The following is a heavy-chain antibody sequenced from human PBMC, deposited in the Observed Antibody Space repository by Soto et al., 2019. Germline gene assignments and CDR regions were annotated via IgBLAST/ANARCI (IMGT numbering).Heavy chain of an antibody. V-gene: IGHV3-30-3*01. D-gene: IGHD2-2*02. J-gene: IGHJ4*02. Sequence: GLSLRPSCPASGFPFSDYALHWVRQAPGKWLEWVAVISYDGSDKYYADSVKGRFTISRDNSKNTLYLQMNSLRTEDTAVQYCASGYCTSTTWSTHLDNWGQGT. CDR1: GFPFSDYA. CDR3: ASGYCTSTTWSTHLDN. CDR2: ISYDGSDK.